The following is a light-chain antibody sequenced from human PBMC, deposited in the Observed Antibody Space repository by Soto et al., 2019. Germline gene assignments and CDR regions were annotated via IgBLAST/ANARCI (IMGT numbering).Light chain of an antibody. CDR1: QSVSSY. V-gene: IGKV3-11*01. CDR3: QQRSNWQGT. Sequence: EIVLTQSPATLSLSPGERATLSCRASQSVSSYLAWYQQKPGQAPRLLIYDASNRATGIPARFSGSGSGTGFPLNNRRLEPEDFAVYYCQQRSNWQGTFGQGTKVEIK. J-gene: IGKJ1*01. CDR2: DAS.